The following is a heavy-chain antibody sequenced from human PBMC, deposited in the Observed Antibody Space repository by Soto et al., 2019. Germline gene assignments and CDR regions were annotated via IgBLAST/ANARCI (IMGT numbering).Heavy chain of an antibody. D-gene: IGHD3-3*01. CDR1: GGSISSYY. CDR2: IYYSGST. V-gene: IGHV4-59*01. CDR3: ARDLHGFWSGYWRYGMDV. J-gene: IGHJ6*02. Sequence: SETLSLTCTVSGGSISSYYWSWIRQPPVKVLEWIGYIYYSGSTNYNPSLKSRVTISVDTSKNQFSLKLSSVTAADTAVYYCARDLHGFWSGYWRYGMDVWGQGTTVTVYS.